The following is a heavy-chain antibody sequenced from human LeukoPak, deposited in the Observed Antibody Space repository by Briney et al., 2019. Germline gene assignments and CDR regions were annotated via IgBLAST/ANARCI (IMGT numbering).Heavy chain of an antibody. V-gene: IGHV3-23*01. CDR1: GFTFINYA. CDR2: ISGSGDST. CDR3: ATSTVAKYDY. D-gene: IGHD4-11*01. J-gene: IGHJ4*02. Sequence: PGGSLRLSCAASGFTFINYAMTWVRQAPGKGLEWVSAISGSGDSTFNADSVKGRFTISIDNSKNTLYLQMNSLRAEDTALYYCATSTVAKYDYWGQGTLVAVSS.